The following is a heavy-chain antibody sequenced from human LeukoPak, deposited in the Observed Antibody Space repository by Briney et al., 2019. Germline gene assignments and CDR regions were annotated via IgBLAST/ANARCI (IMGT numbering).Heavy chain of an antibody. D-gene: IGHD6-19*01. CDR1: GGSISSTNW. V-gene: IGHV4-4*02. J-gene: IGHJ4*02. Sequence: PSETLSLTCAVSGGSISSTNWWSWVRQPPGKGLEWIGEIYHSGSTNYNPSLKSRVTMSVDMSKNQFSLKLSSVTAADTAFYYCARDRDSSGWFDYWGQGALVTVPS. CDR2: IYHSGST. CDR3: ARDRDSSGWFDY.